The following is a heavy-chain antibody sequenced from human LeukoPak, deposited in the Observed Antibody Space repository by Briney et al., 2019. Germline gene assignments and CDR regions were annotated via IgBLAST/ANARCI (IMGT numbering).Heavy chain of an antibody. CDR3: ARGDDYGDYEPAVATTGYGY. J-gene: IGHJ4*02. CDR2: INPNSGGT. D-gene: IGHD4-17*01. CDR1: GYTFTGYY. V-gene: IGHV1-2*02. Sequence: ASVKVSCKASGYTFTGYYMHWVRQAPGQGLEWMGWINPNSGGTNYAQKFQGRVTMTRDTSISTAYMELSRLRSDDTAVYYCARGDDYGDYEPAVATTGYGYWGQGTLVTVSS.